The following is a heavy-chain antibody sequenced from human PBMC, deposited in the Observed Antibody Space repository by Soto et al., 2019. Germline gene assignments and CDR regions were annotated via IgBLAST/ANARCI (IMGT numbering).Heavy chain of an antibody. CDR2: ISSNGGST. CDR3: ARTRAPPYYDFWSGYQDY. J-gene: IGHJ4*02. CDR1: GFTFSSYA. Sequence: GGSLRLSCAASGFTFSSYAMHWVRQAPGKGLEYVSAISSNGGSTYYANSVKGRFTISRDNSKNTLYLQMGSLRAEDMAVYYCARTRAPPYYDFWSGYQDYWGQGTLVTVSS. V-gene: IGHV3-64*01. D-gene: IGHD3-3*01.